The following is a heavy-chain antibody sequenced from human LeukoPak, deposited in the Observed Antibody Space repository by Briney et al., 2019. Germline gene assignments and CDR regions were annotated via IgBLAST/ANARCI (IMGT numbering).Heavy chain of an antibody. Sequence: GGSLRLSCAASGFTFDDYAMHWVRQAPGKGLEWVSGISWNSGSIGYADSVKGRFTIPRDNAKNSLYLQMNSLRAEDTALYYCAKDRFQQLLGVHDYWGQGTLVTVSS. D-gene: IGHD6-13*01. CDR3: AKDRFQQLLGVHDY. CDR2: ISWNSGSI. CDR1: GFTFDDYA. V-gene: IGHV3-9*01. J-gene: IGHJ4*02.